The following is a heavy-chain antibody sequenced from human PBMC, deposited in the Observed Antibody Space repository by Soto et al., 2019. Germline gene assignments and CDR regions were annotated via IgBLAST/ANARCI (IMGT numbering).Heavy chain of an antibody. CDR2: IKQDGSEK. CDR1: GFTFSSYW. Sequence: GGSLRLSCAASGFTFSSYWMSWVRQAPGKGLEWVANIKQDGSEKYYVDSVKGRFTISRDNAKNSLYLQMNSLRAEDTAVYYCARDQRYSSSSFYYYYYMDVWGKGTTVTVSS. J-gene: IGHJ6*03. D-gene: IGHD6-6*01. CDR3: ARDQRYSSSSFYYYYYMDV. V-gene: IGHV3-7*01.